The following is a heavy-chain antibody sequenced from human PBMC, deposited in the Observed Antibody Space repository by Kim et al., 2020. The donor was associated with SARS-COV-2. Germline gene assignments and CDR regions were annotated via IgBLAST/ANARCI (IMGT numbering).Heavy chain of an antibody. V-gene: IGHV4-61*01. D-gene: IGHD4-17*01. CDR3: ARDQGLRWYHGRADAFDI. Sequence: SETLSLTCTVSGGSVSSGSYYWSWIRQPPGKGLEWIGYIYYSGSTNYNPSLKSRVTISVDTSKNQFSLKLSSVTAADTAVYYCARDQGLRWYHGRADAFDIWGQGTMVTVSS. CDR1: GGSVSSGSYY. CDR2: IYYSGST. J-gene: IGHJ3*02.